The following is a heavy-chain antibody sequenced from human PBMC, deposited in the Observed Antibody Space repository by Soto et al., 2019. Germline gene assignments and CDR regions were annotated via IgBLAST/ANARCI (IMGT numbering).Heavy chain of an antibody. J-gene: IGHJ3*02. Sequence: ASVKVSCKASGYTFTSYYMHWVRQAPGQGLEWMGIIDPSGGSTSYAQKFQGRVTMTRDTSTSTVYMELSSLRSEDTAVYYCARDRVVVTLNPRPQNAFDIWGQGKMVTVSS. CDR3: ARDRVVVTLNPRPQNAFDI. CDR2: IDPSGGST. V-gene: IGHV1-46*03. D-gene: IGHD2-2*01. CDR1: GYTFTSYY.